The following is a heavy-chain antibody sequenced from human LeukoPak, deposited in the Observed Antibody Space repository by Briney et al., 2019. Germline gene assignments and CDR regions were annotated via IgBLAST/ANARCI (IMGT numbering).Heavy chain of an antibody. CDR2: ISSSSSTI. J-gene: IGHJ4*02. V-gene: IGHV3-48*04. CDR3: ARVFGSGYARGDY. CDR1: GFTFGSYS. D-gene: IGHD5-12*01. Sequence: GGSLRLSCAASGFTFGSYSMNWVHQAPGKGLEWVSYISSSSSTIYYADSVKGRFTISRDNAKNSLYLQMNSLRAEDTAVYYCARVFGSGYARGDYWGQGTLVTVSS.